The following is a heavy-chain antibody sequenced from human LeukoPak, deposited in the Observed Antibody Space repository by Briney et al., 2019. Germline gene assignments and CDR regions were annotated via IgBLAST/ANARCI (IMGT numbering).Heavy chain of an antibody. V-gene: IGHV1-69*04. CDR1: GGTFSSYA. D-gene: IGHD2-21*02. CDR3: ARVGACGGGCYSRWFDP. Sequence: SVTVSCLAYGGTFSSYAISWVRQAPGHGLEWMGRIIPILGIANYAQNFQDRVTITADKSTSTAYMELSSLRSEDTAVYYCARVGACGGGCYSRWFDPWGQGTLVTVSS. J-gene: IGHJ5*02. CDR2: IIPILGIA.